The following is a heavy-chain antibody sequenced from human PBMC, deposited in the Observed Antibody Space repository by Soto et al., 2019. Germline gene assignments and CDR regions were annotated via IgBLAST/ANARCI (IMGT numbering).Heavy chain of an antibody. CDR1: GGSISSYY. CDR2: IYYSGST. J-gene: IGHJ6*03. CDR3: ARASGVVVPAARYYYYYMDV. Sequence: SETLSLTCTVSGGSISSYYWSWIRQPPGKGLEWIGYIYYSGSTNYNPSLKSRVTISVDTSKNQFSLKLSSVTAADTAVYYCARASGVVVPAARYYYYYMDVWGKGTTVTVSS. V-gene: IGHV4-59*01. D-gene: IGHD2-2*01.